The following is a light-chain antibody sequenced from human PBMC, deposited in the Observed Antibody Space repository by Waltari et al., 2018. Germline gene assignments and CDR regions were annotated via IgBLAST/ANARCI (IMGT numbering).Light chain of an antibody. CDR2: GKN. CDR1: SLRSYY. CDR3: NSRDSSGNHVV. Sequence: SSELTQDPAVSVALGQTVRITCQGDSLRSYYASWYQQKPGQAPVLVIHGKNNRPSGIPDRVSCASSGNTASLTITGAQAEEEADYYCNSRDSSGNHVVFGGGTKLTVL. J-gene: IGLJ2*01. V-gene: IGLV3-19*01.